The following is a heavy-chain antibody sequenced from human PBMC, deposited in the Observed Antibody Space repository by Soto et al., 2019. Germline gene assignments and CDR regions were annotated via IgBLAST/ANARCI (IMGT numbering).Heavy chain of an antibody. CDR1: GGSISSSSYY. CDR2: IYYSGST. V-gene: IGHV4-39*01. CDR3: ASRDYCSGGSCLTYYFDY. Sequence: ASETLSLTCTVSGGSISSSSYYWGWIRQPPGKGLEWFVSIYYSGSTYYNPSLKSRVTISVDTSKNHFSLKLSSVTAADTAVYYCASRDYCSGGSCLTYYFDYWGQGTLVTVSS. D-gene: IGHD2-15*01. J-gene: IGHJ4*02.